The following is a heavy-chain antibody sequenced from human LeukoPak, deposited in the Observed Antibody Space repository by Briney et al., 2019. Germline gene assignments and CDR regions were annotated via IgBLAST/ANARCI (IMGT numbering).Heavy chain of an antibody. CDR2: FSGFNGKT. CDR3: SRDTPFYCSSTSCNDDDAFDI. Sequence: DSVKVSCKPSAPTFDNYGINWVRQLHGQVIEWKGWFSGFNGKTKYRQNRPGRVTMRTDTSTSTAYMELRSLRSYDAAVYYCSRDTPFYCSSTSCNDDDAFDIWGQGTMVTVSS. J-gene: IGHJ3*02. V-gene: IGHV1-18*01. CDR1: APTFDNYG. D-gene: IGHD2-2*01.